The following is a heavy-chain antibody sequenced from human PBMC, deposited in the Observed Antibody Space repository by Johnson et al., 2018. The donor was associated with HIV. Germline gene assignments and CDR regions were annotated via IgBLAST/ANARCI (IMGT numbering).Heavy chain of an antibody. CDR3: SRRSTRSDGFDL. Sequence: VQLVESGGGVVQPGRSLRLSCAASGFSVSTYDMHWVRQATGKGLDWVSVIGTAGDTYYLGSVKGRFTISRENAKNSLYLQMNSLTAGDTAVYYCSRRSTRSDGFDLWGQGTMVIVSS. D-gene: IGHD2-2*01. J-gene: IGHJ3*01. CDR2: IGTAGDT. CDR1: GFSVSTYD. V-gene: IGHV3-13*01.